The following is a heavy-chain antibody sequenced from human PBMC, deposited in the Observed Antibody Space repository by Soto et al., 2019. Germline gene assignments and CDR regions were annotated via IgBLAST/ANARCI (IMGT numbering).Heavy chain of an antibody. CDR2: IIPIFGTA. D-gene: IGHD3-22*01. CDR3: ASSNYYDSSGYYSQIGY. V-gene: IGHV1-69*06. J-gene: IGHJ4*02. Sequence: ASVKVSCKASGGTFSSYAISWVRQAPGQGLEWMGGIIPIFGTANYAQKFQGRVTITADKSTSTAYMELSSLRSEDTAVYYCASSNYYDSSGYYSQIGYWGQGTLVTVSS. CDR1: GGTFSSYA.